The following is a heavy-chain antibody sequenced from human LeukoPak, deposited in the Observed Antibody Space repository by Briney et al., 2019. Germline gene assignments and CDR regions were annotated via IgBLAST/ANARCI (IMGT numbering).Heavy chain of an antibody. CDR1: GGSISSYY. CDR2: IYYSGST. V-gene: IGHV4-59*01. Sequence: SETLSLTCTVSGGSISSYYWSRIRQPPGKGLEWIGYIYYSGSTNYNPSLKSRVTISVDTSKNQFSLKLSSVTAADTAVYYCARGGNYYDSSGYYYWFDPWGQGTLVTVSS. CDR3: ARGGNYYDSSGYYYWFDP. J-gene: IGHJ5*02. D-gene: IGHD3-22*01.